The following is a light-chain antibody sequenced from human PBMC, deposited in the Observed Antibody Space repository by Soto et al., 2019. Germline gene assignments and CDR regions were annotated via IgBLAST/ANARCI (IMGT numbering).Light chain of an antibody. V-gene: IGKV1-5*01. J-gene: IGKJ3*01. CDR2: DVS. CDR1: QSISRS. Sequence: MTQSPSTLSASEGDRVTITCRASQSISRSLAWYQQKPGKAPNLLIYDVSSLESGVPSRFSGSGFGTEFTLTISSLQPDDFATYYCQQYNSYLLTFGPGSMVDV. CDR3: QQYNSYLLT.